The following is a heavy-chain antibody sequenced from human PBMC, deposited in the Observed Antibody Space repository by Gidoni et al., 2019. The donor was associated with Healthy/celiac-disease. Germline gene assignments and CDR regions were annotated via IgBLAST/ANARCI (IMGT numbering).Heavy chain of an antibody. J-gene: IGHJ4*02. CDR3: ARGSRWLPRGLFDY. CDR2: INHSGST. CDR1: GGSFSGYY. V-gene: IGHV4-34*01. Sequence: QVQLQQWGAGLLKPSETLSLTCAVYGGSFSGYYWSWIRQPPGKGLEWIGEINHSGSTNYNPSLKSRVTISVDTSKNQFSLKLSSVTAADTAVYYCARGSRWLPRGLFDYWGQGTLVTVSS. D-gene: IGHD5-12*01.